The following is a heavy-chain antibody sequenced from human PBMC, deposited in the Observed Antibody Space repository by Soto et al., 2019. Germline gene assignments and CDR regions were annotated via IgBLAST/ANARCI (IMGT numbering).Heavy chain of an antibody. CDR1: GFTFSSYW. Sequence: GGSLRLSCAASGFTFSSYWMSWVRQAPGKGLEWVANIKQDGSEKYYVDSVKGRFTISRDNAKNSLYLQMNSLRAEDTAVYYCARDPSELIDDGDYWGQGTLVTVSS. CDR3: ARDPSELIDDGDY. D-gene: IGHD1-7*01. J-gene: IGHJ4*02. CDR2: IKQDGSEK. V-gene: IGHV3-7*01.